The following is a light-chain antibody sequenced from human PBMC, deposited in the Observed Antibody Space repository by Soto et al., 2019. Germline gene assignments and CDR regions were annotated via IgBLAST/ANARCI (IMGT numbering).Light chain of an antibody. CDR1: QSISSW. CDR3: QPYNSYSRT. J-gene: IGKJ1*01. CDR2: KAS. Sequence: DIQMTQSPSTLSASVGDRVTITCRASQSISSWLAWYQHKPGKAPKLLIFKASTLETGVPSRFSGSRSETEFTLTISSLQPDDSATYYCQPYNSYSRTFGQGTKVDIK. V-gene: IGKV1-5*03.